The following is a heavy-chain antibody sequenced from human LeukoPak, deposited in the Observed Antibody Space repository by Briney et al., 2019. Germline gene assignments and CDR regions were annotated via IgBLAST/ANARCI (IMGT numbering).Heavy chain of an antibody. CDR1: GGSFSGYY. D-gene: IGHD3-22*01. J-gene: IGHJ3*02. V-gene: IGHV4-34*01. Sequence: SETLSLTCAVYGGSFSGYYWSWIRQPPGKGLEWIGEINHSGSTNYNPSLKSRVTISVDTSKNQFSLKLSSVTAADTAMYYCARVAYDSSGYLAAFDIWGQGTMVTVSS. CDR3: ARVAYDSSGYLAAFDI. CDR2: INHSGST.